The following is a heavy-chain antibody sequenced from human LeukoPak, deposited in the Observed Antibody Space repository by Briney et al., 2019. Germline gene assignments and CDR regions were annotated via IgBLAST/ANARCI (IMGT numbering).Heavy chain of an antibody. D-gene: IGHD5-24*01. CDR2: ISHDERNK. J-gene: IGHJ4*02. Sequence: PGGSLRLSCVASGFAFDNYAMHWVRQPLGKGLEWVAVISHDERNKYYADSMKGRITISRDNSKNTLFLQMNNLRTEDTALYFCARPSPPGDGYNPPDYWGQGTLVTVSS. V-gene: IGHV3-30*04. CDR3: ARPSPPGDGYNPPDY. CDR1: GFAFDNYA.